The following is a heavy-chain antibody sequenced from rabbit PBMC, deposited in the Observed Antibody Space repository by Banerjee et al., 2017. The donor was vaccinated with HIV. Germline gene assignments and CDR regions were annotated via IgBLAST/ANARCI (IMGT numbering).Heavy chain of an antibody. CDR2: IYTGSSGRT. CDR1: GLDFSSSYW. J-gene: IGHJ4*01. V-gene: IGHV1S40*01. CDR3: ARSYAGSSGAAFAFNL. D-gene: IGHD8-1*01. Sequence: QSLEESGGDLVKPGASLTLTCTASGLDFSSSYWICWVRQAPGKGLEWIACIYTGSSGRTYHASWAKGRFTISKTSSTTVTLQMTSLTAADTATYFCARSYAGSSGAAFAFNLWGQGTLVTVS.